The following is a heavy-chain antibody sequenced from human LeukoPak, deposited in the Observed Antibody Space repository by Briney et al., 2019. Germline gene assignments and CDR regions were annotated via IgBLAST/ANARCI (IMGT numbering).Heavy chain of an antibody. Sequence: SQTLSLTCTVSGDSISSSIYYWSWIRQPAGKGLEWIGRMSTSGSTSYNPSLKSRVTTSVDTSKNQFSLSLSSVTAADTAVYYCARWEVRLNAFEMWGQGTMVTVSS. CDR1: GDSISSSIYY. J-gene: IGHJ3*02. CDR2: MSTSGST. V-gene: IGHV4-61*02. D-gene: IGHD3-10*01. CDR3: ARWEVRLNAFEM.